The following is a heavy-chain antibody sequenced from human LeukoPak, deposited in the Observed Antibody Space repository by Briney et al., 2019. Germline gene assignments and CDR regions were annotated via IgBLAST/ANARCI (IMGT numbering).Heavy chain of an antibody. V-gene: IGHV4-34*01. D-gene: IGHD6-13*01. J-gene: IGHJ6*02. CDR2: INHSGST. CDR1: GGSFSGYY. Sequence: SETLSLTCAVYGGSFSGYYWSWIRQPPGKGLEWIGEINHSGSTSYNPSLKSRVTISVDTSKNQFSLKLSSVTAADTAVYYCARGRTRAAAGFYYYYGMDVWGQGTTVTVSS. CDR3: ARGRTRAAAGFYYYYGMDV.